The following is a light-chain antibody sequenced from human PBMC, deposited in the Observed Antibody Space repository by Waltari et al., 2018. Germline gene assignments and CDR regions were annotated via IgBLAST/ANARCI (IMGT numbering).Light chain of an antibody. CDR1: QSLLDTSNNKNY. CDR2: WAS. V-gene: IGKV4-1*01. CDR3: QQYSGSPLT. J-gene: IGKJ4*01. Sequence: DIVLTQSPDSLAVSLGERATINCKSSQSLLDTSNNKNYLALYRQKPGQPPQLLFYWASTRNSGVPGRLSGGGSGSDFTLTISGLQADDVAVYYCQQYSGSPLTFGGGTKVEIE.